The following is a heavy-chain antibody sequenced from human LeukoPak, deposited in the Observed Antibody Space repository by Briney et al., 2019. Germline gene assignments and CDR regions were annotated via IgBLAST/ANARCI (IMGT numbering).Heavy chain of an antibody. J-gene: IGHJ4*02. CDR1: GFAFSSYA. Sequence: PGRSLRLSCAAAGFAFSSYAMHWVRQAPGKGLEWVAVISYDGSNKYYADSVKGRFTISRDNSKNTLYLQMNSLRAEDTAVYYCATHDSSGPEGGYWGQGTWSPSPQ. V-gene: IGHV3-30-3*01. CDR2: ISYDGSNK. D-gene: IGHD3-22*01. CDR3: ATHDSSGPEGGY.